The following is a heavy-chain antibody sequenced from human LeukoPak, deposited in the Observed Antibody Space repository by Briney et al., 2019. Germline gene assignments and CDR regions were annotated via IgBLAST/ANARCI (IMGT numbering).Heavy chain of an antibody. V-gene: IGHV3-7*01. D-gene: IGHD3-10*02. CDR2: IKEDGSVK. J-gene: IGHJ6*04. CDR3: AELGITMIGGV. CDR1: GLTFSSYW. Sequence: GGSLRLSCAASGLTFSSYWMSWVRQAPGKGLEWVAHIKEDGSVKSSVDSVKGRFTISRDNAKNSLYLQMNSLRAEDTAVYYCAELGITMIGGVWGKGTTVTISS.